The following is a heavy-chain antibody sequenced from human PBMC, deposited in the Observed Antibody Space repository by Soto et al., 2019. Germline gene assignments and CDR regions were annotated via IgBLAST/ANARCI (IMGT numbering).Heavy chain of an antibody. D-gene: IGHD2-15*01. Sequence: GGSLRLSCAASGFTFSSYAMHWVRQAPGKGLEWVSSISYDGSNKYYADSVKGRFTISRDNAKNSLYLQMNSLRAEDTAVYYCASDLSVVVVAASPGWGQGTLVTVSS. CDR2: ISYDGSNK. V-gene: IGHV3-30-3*01. CDR1: GFTFSSYA. CDR3: ASDLSVVVVAASPG. J-gene: IGHJ4*02.